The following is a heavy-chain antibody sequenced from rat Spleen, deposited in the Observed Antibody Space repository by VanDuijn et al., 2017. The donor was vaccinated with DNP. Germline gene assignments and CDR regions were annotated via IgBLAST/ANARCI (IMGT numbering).Heavy chain of an antibody. D-gene: IGHD1-8*01. CDR3: ARDRGTVATGAMDA. J-gene: IGHJ4*01. CDR2: IWNTGGT. CDR1: GFSLTSYN. V-gene: IGHV2-41*01. Sequence: QVQLKESGPGLVQPSQTLSLTCTVAGFSLTSYNVHWVRQFPGKDLEWMGVIWNTGGTQYNSALKSRLSISKDTSKSQVLLKVNILQSKDTGTYYCARDRGTVATGAMDAWGETCSVTVAS.